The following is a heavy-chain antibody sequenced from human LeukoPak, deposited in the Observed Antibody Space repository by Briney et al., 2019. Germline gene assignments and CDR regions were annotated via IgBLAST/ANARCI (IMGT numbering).Heavy chain of an antibody. V-gene: IGHV1-8*01. CDR1: GYPLTSYD. CDR2: MNPNSGNT. D-gene: IGHD6-13*01. Sequence: ASVKVSCKASGYPLTSYDINWVRQATGQGLELLGWMNPNSGNTAYAQRFQDRVTMTANMSINTAYMELSSLTSEDTAIYYCARGSNYHYYMDVWGSGTTVTVAS. CDR3: ARGSNYHYYMDV. J-gene: IGHJ6*03.